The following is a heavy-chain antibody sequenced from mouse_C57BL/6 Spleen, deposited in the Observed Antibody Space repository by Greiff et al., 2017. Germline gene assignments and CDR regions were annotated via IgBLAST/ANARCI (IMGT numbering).Heavy chain of an antibody. Sequence: EVQLQQSGPELVKPGASVKISCKASGYTFTDYYMNWVKQSHGKSLEWIGDINPNNGGTSYNQKFKGKATLTEDKSSSTAYMELRSLRSEDSAVYYCARDGSTLFAYWGQGAVVTVSA. CDR1: GYTFTDYY. J-gene: IGHJ3*01. D-gene: IGHD1-1*01. V-gene: IGHV1-26*01. CDR2: INPNNGGT. CDR3: ARDGSTLFAY.